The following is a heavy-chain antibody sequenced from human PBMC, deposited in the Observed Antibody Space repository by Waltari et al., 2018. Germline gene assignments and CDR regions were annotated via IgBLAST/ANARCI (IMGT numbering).Heavy chain of an antibody. CDR1: GGSISSYY. CDR2: TYYSGST. D-gene: IGHD6-13*01. J-gene: IGHJ6*02. V-gene: IGHV4-59*01. Sequence: QVQLQESGPGLVKPSETLSLTCTVSGGSISSYYWSWIRQHPGKGLEWNGYTYYSGSTNSHPSLTSRVTISVATSKNLFSLKLSSVTAADTAVYYCARDLYSSSLRGSYYYGMDAWGQGTTVTVSS. CDR3: ARDLYSSSLRGSYYYGMDA.